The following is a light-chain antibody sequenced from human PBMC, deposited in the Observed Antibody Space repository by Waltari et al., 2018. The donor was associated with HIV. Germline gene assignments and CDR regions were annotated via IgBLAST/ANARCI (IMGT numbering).Light chain of an antibody. J-gene: IGLJ2*01. CDR3: LLSYSGTRV. CDR2: DTS. V-gene: IGLV7-46*01. Sequence: QAVVTQEPSLTVSPGGTVTLTCGSSTGAVTSGHYPYWFQQKPGQAPRTLIFDTSNKHSSRPARFSGSLLGRKAALTLSGAQPEDEADYYCLLSYSGTRVFGGGTKLTVL. CDR1: TGAVTSGHY.